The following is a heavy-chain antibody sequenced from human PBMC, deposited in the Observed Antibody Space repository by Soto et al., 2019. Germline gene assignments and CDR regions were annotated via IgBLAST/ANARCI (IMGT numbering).Heavy chain of an antibody. J-gene: IGHJ4*02. CDR2: VYYSGTT. Sequence: PSETLSLTCTVSGGSIDSGDYYWSWIRQPPGKGLEWIGYVYYSGTTNYNPFLKSRVTLSLDKSKNQFSLKMNSVTAADTVVYYCARAAIAPPNYFDHWGQGTLVTVSS. CDR3: ARAAIAPPNYFDH. CDR1: GGSIDSGDYY. V-gene: IGHV4-61*08. D-gene: IGHD2-21*01.